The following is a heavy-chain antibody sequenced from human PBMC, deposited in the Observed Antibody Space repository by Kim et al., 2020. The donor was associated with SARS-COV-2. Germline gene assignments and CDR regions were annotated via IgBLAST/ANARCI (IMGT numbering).Heavy chain of an antibody. CDR1: GGSFSGYY. D-gene: IGHD6-13*01. J-gene: IGHJ6*02. CDR3: ARAYSSSWSNYYYYYGMDV. CDR2: INHSGST. V-gene: IGHV4-34*01. Sequence: SETLSLTCAVYGGSFSGYYWSWIHQPPGKGLEWIGEINHSGSTNYNPSLKSRVTISVDTSKNQFSLKLSSVTAADTAVYYCARAYSSSWSNYYYYYGMDVWGQGTTVTVSS.